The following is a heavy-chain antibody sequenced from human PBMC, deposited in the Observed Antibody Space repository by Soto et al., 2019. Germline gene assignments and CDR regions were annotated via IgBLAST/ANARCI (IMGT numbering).Heavy chain of an antibody. J-gene: IGHJ3*01. Sequence: QVQLQESGPGPVKPSETLSLTCTFSGGPISRFYWSWIRQSPGKRLEWIGHVSYSGDPKYNPSLKSRVTISLETSMNQFSLKVNSVTAADTAVYYCATEGFGELGVFDFWGQGTLVTVSS. CDR1: GGPISRFY. D-gene: IGHD3-10*01. CDR3: ATEGFGELGVFDF. CDR2: VSYSGDP. V-gene: IGHV4-59*03.